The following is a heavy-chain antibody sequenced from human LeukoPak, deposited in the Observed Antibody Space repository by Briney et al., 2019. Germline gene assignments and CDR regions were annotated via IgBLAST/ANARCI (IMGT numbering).Heavy chain of an antibody. J-gene: IGHJ6*02. CDR1: GGTFSSYA. D-gene: IGHD2-2*01. CDR3: AGCSSTSCYVDRRYYYGMDV. CDR2: IIPISGTA. Sequence: ASVKVSCKASGGTFSSYAISWVRQAPGQGLEWMGGIIPISGTANYAQKFQGRVTITADESTSTAYMELSSLRSEDTAVYYCAGCSSTSCYVDRRYYYGMDVWGQGTTVTVSS. V-gene: IGHV1-69*13.